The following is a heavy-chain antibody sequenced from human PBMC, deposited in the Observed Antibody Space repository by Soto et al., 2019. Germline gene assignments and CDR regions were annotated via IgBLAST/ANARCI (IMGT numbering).Heavy chain of an antibody. CDR1: GFIFSSYV. Sequence: EVQLLESGGGLVQPGGSLRLSCAASGFIFSSYVMKWVRQAPGKGLEWVSLIGESGTPTYYADSVKGRFTISRDNSGNTLFLEMYSLRAEDTAVYYCARYIPGVRYYGMDVWGQGTTVTVSS. J-gene: IGHJ6*02. CDR3: ARYIPGVRYYGMDV. D-gene: IGHD2-2*01. V-gene: IGHV3-23*01. CDR2: IGESGTPT.